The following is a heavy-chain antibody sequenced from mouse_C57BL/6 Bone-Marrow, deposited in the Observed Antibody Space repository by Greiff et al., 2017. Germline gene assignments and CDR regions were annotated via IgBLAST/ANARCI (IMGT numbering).Heavy chain of an antibody. CDR1: GYTFTSYG. CDR3: ALIYYDCDGAY. J-gene: IGHJ3*01. V-gene: IGHV1-81*01. D-gene: IGHD2-4*01. CDR2: IYPRSGNT. Sequence: QVQLKESGAELARPGASVKLSCKASGYTFTSYGISWVKQRTGQGLEWIGEIYPRSGNTYYNEKFKGKATLTADKSSSTAYMELRSLTSEDSAVYFCALIYYDCDGAYWGQGTLVTVSA.